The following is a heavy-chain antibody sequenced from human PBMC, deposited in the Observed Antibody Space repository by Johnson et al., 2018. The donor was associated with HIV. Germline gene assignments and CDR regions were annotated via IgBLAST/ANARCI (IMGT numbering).Heavy chain of an antibody. CDR3: AKVLVGAKALHV. J-gene: IGHJ3*01. V-gene: IGHV3-30*02. D-gene: IGHD1-26*01. CDR1: GMTFSSYA. Sequence: QVQLVESGGDLVQPGGSLRLSCAASGMTFSSYALHWVRQAPGKGLECVAFIWYDGSKATYADSVNGRFTVSRDNSKDTLYLQMSSLRLEDTGVYYCAKVLVGAKALHVWGQGTTVSVSS. CDR2: IWYDGSKA.